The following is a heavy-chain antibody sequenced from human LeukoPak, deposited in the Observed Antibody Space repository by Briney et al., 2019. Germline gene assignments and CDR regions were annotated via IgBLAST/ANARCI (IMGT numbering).Heavy chain of an antibody. V-gene: IGHV1-2*02. CDR3: ARAPRETVAYY. D-gene: IGHD6-19*01. Sequence: GASVKVSCKASGYTFTGYYMHWVRQAPGQGLEWMGWINPNSGGTNYAQKFQGRVTMTRETSISTAYMELSRLRADDPAVYYCARAPRETVAYYWGQGTLVTVSS. CDR1: GYTFTGYY. J-gene: IGHJ4*02. CDR2: INPNSGGT.